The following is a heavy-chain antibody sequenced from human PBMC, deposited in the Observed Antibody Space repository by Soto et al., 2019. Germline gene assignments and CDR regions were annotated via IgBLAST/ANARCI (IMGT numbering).Heavy chain of an antibody. CDR1: GYSFTSYW. V-gene: IGHV5-10-1*01. CDR2: IDPSDSYT. Sequence: GESLKISCKGSGYSFTSYWITWVRQMPGKGLDWMGRIDPSDSYTNYSPSFQGHVTISTDKSISTAYLQWSSLKASDTAIYYCAKSIIVAGYQYYAMDVWGQGTTVTVSS. CDR3: AKSIIVAGYQYYAMDV. J-gene: IGHJ6*02. D-gene: IGHD5-12*01.